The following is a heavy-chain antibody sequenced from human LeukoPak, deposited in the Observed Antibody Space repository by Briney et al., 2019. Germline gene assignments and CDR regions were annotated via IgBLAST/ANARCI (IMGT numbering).Heavy chain of an antibody. V-gene: IGHV3-30*02. CDR2: IRYDGSNK. CDR3: AKEGRPLGTYYYDSSGYYPGYFDY. D-gene: IGHD3-22*01. Sequence: GGSLRLSCAASGFTFSSYGMHWVRQAPGKGLEWVAFIRYDGSNKYYADSVKGRFTISRDNSKNTLYLQMNSLRGEDTAVYYCAKEGRPLGTYYYDSSGYYPGYFDYWGQGTLVTVSS. J-gene: IGHJ4*02. CDR1: GFTFSSYG.